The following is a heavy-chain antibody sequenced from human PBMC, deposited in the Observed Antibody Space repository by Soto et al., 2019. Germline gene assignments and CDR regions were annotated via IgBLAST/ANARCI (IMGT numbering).Heavy chain of an antibody. Sequence: QVQLQESGPGLVKPSETLSLTCTVSGGSVSSGSYYWSWIRQPPGKGLEWIGYIYYSGSTNYNPSLKSRVTISVDTSKNQFSLTLSSVTAADTAVYYCARAVDTAMVAAYYFAYWGQGTLVTVSS. D-gene: IGHD5-18*01. V-gene: IGHV4-61*01. CDR1: GGSVSSGSYY. J-gene: IGHJ4*02. CDR2: IYYSGST. CDR3: ARAVDTAMVAAYYFAY.